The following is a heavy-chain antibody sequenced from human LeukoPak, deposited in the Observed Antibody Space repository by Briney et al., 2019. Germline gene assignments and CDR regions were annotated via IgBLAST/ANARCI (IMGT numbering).Heavy chain of an antibody. D-gene: IGHD6-13*01. Sequence: GESLKVSCKASGYTFTGYYMHWVRQAPGQGLEWMGRINPNSGGTNYAQKFQGRVTMTRDTSISTAYMELSRLRSDDTAVYYCARGYSSSWYDMDYFDYWGQGTLVTVSS. CDR2: INPNSGGT. CDR1: GYTFTGYY. J-gene: IGHJ4*02. CDR3: ARGYSSSWYDMDYFDY. V-gene: IGHV1-2*06.